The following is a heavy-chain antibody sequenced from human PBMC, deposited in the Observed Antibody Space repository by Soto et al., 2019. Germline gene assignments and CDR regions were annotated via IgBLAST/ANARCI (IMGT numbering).Heavy chain of an antibody. V-gene: IGHV3-53*01. CDR3: VRPLPSGRNYGLDV. CDR1: GLTVSNAY. D-gene: IGHD3-10*01. J-gene: IGHJ6*02. CDR2: IYDNGTT. Sequence: GGSLRLSCAAPGLTVSNAYMAWVRQAPGMGLEWVSVIYDNGTTYYADSVKGRFTISRDTSTNTLSLQMDSLRAEDTAVYYCVRPLPSGRNYGLDVWGQGTTVTVSS.